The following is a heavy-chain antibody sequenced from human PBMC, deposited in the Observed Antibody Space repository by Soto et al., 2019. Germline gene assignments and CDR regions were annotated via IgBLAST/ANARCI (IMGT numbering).Heavy chain of an antibody. CDR2: INHSGST. V-gene: IGHV4-34*01. CDR3: ARRLRYFDWFGVYFDY. D-gene: IGHD3-9*01. J-gene: IGHJ4*02. CDR1: GGSFSGYY. Sequence: SETLSLTCAVYGGSFSGYYWSWIRQPPGKGLEWIGEINHSGSTNYNPSLKSRVTISVDTSKNQFSLKLSSVTAADTAVYYCARRLRYFDWFGVYFDYWGQGTLVTVSS.